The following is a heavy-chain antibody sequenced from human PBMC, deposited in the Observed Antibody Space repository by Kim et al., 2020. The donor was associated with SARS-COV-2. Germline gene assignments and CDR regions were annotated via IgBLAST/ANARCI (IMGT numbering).Heavy chain of an antibody. CDR3: STDKSSAWVAGGADY. D-gene: IGHD6-19*01. Sequence: GGSLRLSCAASGFTFNNAWMTWVRQAPGKGLEWVGRIKSKADGGTTVYATPVEGRFTISRDESKNTLFLQMYSLKTEDTAVYYCSTDKSSAWVAGGADYWGQGTLVTVSS. CDR2: IKSKADGGTT. J-gene: IGHJ4*02. V-gene: IGHV3-15*01. CDR1: GFTFNNAW.